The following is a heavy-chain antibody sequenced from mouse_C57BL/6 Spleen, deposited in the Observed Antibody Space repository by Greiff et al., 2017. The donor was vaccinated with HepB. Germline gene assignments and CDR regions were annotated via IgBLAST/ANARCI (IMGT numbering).Heavy chain of an antibody. CDR3: ASPYYYGSSYGYFDY. V-gene: IGHV1-80*01. CDR2: IYPGDGDT. D-gene: IGHD1-1*01. Sequence: QVQLQQSGAELVKPGASVKISCKASGYAFSSYWMNWVKQRPGKGLEWIGQIYPGDGDTNYNGKFKGKATLTADKSSSTAYMQLSSLTSEDSAVYFCASPYYYGSSYGYFDYWGQGTTLTVSS. J-gene: IGHJ2*01. CDR1: GYAFSSYW.